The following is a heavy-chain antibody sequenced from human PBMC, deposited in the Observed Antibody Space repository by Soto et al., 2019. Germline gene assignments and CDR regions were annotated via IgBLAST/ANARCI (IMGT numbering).Heavy chain of an antibody. CDR3: ARGGGHGDYRGGCWFDP. CDR2: IYYSGST. J-gene: IGHJ5*02. D-gene: IGHD4-17*01. CDR1: GGSISSGGYY. V-gene: IGHV4-31*03. Sequence: SETLSLTCTVSGGSISSGGYYWSWIRQHPGKGLEWIGYIYYSGSTYYNPSLKSRVTISVDTSKNQFSLKLSSVTAADTAVYYCARGGGHGDYRGGCWFDPRGQGTLVTVSS.